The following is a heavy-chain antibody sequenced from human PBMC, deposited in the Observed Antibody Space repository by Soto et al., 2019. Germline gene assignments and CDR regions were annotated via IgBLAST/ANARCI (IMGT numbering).Heavy chain of an antibody. D-gene: IGHD5-12*01. CDR3: ARENGYSAYSVFDP. V-gene: IGHV4-30-2*01. CDR1: GISTGSLSQS. Sequence: QTLSLTCAHPGISTGSLSQSWRDSPNPPGKGLEWIGYIYHSGSTYYNPSLKSRVTISVDRSKNQFSLKLTSVTAADTAGYYCARENGYSAYSVFDPRGPGTLVNV. J-gene: IGHJ5*02. CDR2: IYHSGST.